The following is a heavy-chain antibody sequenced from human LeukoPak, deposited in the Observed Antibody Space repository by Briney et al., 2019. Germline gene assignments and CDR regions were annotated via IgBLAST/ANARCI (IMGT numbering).Heavy chain of an antibody. D-gene: IGHD2-15*01. Sequence: PGGSLRLSCAASGFTFSSSGMHWVRQAPGKGLEWVAFMRYDGSDKYYADSVKGLFTISRDNARNSLYLQMNSLRAGDAAVYYCAKAPVTTCSGAYCYPFDYWSQGTLVTVSS. J-gene: IGHJ4*02. V-gene: IGHV3-30*02. CDR1: GFTFSSSG. CDR2: MRYDGSDK. CDR3: AKAPVTTCSGAYCYPFDY.